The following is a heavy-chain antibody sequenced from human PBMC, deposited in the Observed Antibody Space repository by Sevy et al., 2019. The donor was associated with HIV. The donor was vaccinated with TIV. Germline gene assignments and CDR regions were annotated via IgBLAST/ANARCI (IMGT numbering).Heavy chain of an antibody. J-gene: IGHJ6*02. CDR3: ARDCSSASCLWGMDV. D-gene: IGHD2-2*01. Sequence: GSLRLSCAASGFTFSSYWMSWVRQAPGKGLEWVANIKRDGSEKYYVASVKGRFTISRDNAKNSLYLQMNSLRAEDTAVYYCARDCSSASCLWGMDVWGQGTTVTVSS. CDR1: GFTFSSYW. CDR2: IKRDGSEK. V-gene: IGHV3-7*03.